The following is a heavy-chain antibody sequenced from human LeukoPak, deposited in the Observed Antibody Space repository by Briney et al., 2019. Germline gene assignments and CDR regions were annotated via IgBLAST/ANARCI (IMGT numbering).Heavy chain of an antibody. CDR2: IYTSGST. CDR1: GGSISSYY. Sequence: SETLSLTCTVSGGSISSYYWNWIRQPAGKGLEWIGRIYTSGSTNYNPSLKSRVTMSVDTSKNQFSLKLSSVTAADTAVYYCARGGYCGGDCLLGDDAFDIWGQGTMVTVSS. D-gene: IGHD2-21*01. V-gene: IGHV4-4*07. CDR3: ARGGYCGGDCLLGDDAFDI. J-gene: IGHJ3*02.